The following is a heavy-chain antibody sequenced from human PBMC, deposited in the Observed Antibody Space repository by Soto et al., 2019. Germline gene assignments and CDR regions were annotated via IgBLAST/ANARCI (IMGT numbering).Heavy chain of an antibody. CDR3: AYSTGWYRHDV. CDR2: LLHGGTT. CDR1: GDSISSPKW. Sequence: QVQLQESGPGLVKPSGTLSLTCAVSGDSISSPKWWTWLRQPPGKGLEWIGDLLHGGTTNYNPSLKSRVTLSVDTSQNQFSLNLTSVTAADTAIYYCAYSTGWYRHDVWGQGTSVTVSP. D-gene: IGHD6-19*01. J-gene: IGHJ3*01. V-gene: IGHV4-4*02.